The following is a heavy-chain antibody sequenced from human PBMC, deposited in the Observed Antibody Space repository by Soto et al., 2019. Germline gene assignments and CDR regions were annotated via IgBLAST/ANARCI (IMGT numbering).Heavy chain of an antibody. CDR1: GYTFTGYA. Sequence: ASVKVSCKASGYTFTGYAMHWVRQAPGQRLEWMGWINAGNGNTKYSQKFQGRVTITRDTSASTAYMELSSLRSEDTAVYYCARAVAVTADFDYWGQGTLVTVSS. CDR2: INAGNGNT. D-gene: IGHD2-21*02. J-gene: IGHJ4*02. CDR3: ARAVAVTADFDY. V-gene: IGHV1-3*01.